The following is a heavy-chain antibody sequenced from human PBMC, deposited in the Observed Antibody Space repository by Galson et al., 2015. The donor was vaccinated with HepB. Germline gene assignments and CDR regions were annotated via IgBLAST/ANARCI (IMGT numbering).Heavy chain of an antibody. D-gene: IGHD3-10*01. CDR2: IDPSDSYT. J-gene: IGHJ4*02. Sequence: QSGAEVKKPGESLRISCKGSGYSFTSFWISWVRQMPGKGLEWMGRIDPSDSYTNYSPSFQGHVTVSADNSITTAYLQWPSLKASDTAIYYCVTYGSRSSYNPYTFDYWGQGTLVTVSS. CDR3: VTYGSRSSYNPYTFDY. V-gene: IGHV5-10-1*01. CDR1: GYSFTSFW.